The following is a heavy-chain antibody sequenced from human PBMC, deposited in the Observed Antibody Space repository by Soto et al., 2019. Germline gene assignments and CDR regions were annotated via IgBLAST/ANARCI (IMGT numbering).Heavy chain of an antibody. Sequence: TSETLSLTCAVYGGSFSGYYWSWIRQPPGKGLEWIGEINHSGSTNYNPSLKSRVTISVDTSKNQFSLKLSSVTAADTAVYYCARGRRYSSGWYGVIFDYWGQGTLVTVSS. V-gene: IGHV4-34*01. J-gene: IGHJ4*02. CDR3: ARGRRYSSGWYGVIFDY. CDR2: INHSGST. CDR1: GGSFSGYY. D-gene: IGHD6-19*01.